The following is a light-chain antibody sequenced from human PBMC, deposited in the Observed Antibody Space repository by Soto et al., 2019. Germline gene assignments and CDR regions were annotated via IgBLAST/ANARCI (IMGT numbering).Light chain of an antibody. CDR3: LSYATSTALL. Sequence: QSALTQAASVSGSPGQSIAISCTGTRSDIGAYNYVSWYQQHPGRAPKLVIFEVSNRPSGVSNRFSGAKSGNTASLTISGLQPEDEADYYCLSYATSTALLFGGGTKVTVL. J-gene: IGLJ3*02. CDR2: EVS. V-gene: IGLV2-14*01. CDR1: RSDIGAYNY.